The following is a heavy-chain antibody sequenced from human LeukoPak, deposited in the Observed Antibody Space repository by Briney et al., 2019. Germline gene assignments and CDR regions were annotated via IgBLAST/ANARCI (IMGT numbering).Heavy chain of an antibody. V-gene: IGHV4-59*01. J-gene: IGHJ3*02. CDR3: ARDLGVMVRAFDI. CDR2: IYYSGST. CDR1: GGSISSYY. D-gene: IGHD5-18*01. Sequence: SETLSLTCTVSGGSISSYYWSWIRQPPGKRLEWIGYIYYSGSTSYNPSLKSRVTISVDTSKNQISLKRSSVTAADTAVYYCARDLGVMVRAFDIWGQGTMVTVSS.